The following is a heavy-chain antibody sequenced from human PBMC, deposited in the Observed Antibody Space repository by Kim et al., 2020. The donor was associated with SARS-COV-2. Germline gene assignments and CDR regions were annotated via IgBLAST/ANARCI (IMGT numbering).Heavy chain of an antibody. Sequence: GGSLRLSCAASGFTFSSYAMHWVRQAPGKGLEWVAVISYDGSNKYYADSVKGRFTISRDNSKNTLYLQMNSLRAEDTAVYYCAREEYSSSWYVAFDIWGQGTMVTVSS. D-gene: IGHD6-13*01. CDR2: ISYDGSNK. J-gene: IGHJ3*02. V-gene: IGHV3-30*04. CDR3: AREEYSSSWYVAFDI. CDR1: GFTFSSYA.